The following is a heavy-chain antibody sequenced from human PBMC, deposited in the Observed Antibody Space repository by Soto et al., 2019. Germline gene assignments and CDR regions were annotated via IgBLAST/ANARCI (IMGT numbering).Heavy chain of an antibody. CDR1: GYTFTSYG. CDR3: ARASVQASGGGWLDP. V-gene: IGHV1-18*01. J-gene: IGHJ5*02. D-gene: IGHD2-15*01. CDR2: ISAYNGNT. Sequence: GASVKVSCKASGYTFTSYGISWVRQAPGQGLEWMGWISAYNGNTNYAQKLQGRVTMTTDTSTSTAYMELRSLRSDDTAVYYCARASVQASGGGWLDPWGQGTLVTVSS.